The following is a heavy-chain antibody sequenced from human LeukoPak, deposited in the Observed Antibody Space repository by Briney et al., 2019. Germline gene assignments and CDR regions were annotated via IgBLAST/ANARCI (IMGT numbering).Heavy chain of an antibody. D-gene: IGHD2-21*02. J-gene: IGHJ4*01. CDR2: ISYFGEAQK. CDR3: VREPTAVSNQHQYSFDS. Sequence: PGGSLRLSCEASGFTFSSYAMHWVRQAPGKGLEWVAVISYFGEAQKFFAASVSGRFTISRANSKTPLIWRMTSCRPDDTVFYFCVREPTAVSNQHQYSFDSWGHGTLVIVSS. CDR1: GFTFSSYA. V-gene: IGHV3-30*04.